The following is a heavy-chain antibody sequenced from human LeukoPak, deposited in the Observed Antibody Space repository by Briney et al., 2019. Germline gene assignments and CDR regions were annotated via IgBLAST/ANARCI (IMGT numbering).Heavy chain of an antibody. V-gene: IGHV1-69*04. CDR1: GGTFSSYA. CDR2: IIPILGIA. CDR3: ARKVPKKGWFDP. Sequence: GASVKVSCKASGGTFSSYAISWVRQAPGQGLEWMGRIIPILGIANYAQKFQGRVTITADKSTSTAYMELSSLRSEDTAVYYCARKVPKKGWFDPWGQGTLVTVSS. J-gene: IGHJ5*02.